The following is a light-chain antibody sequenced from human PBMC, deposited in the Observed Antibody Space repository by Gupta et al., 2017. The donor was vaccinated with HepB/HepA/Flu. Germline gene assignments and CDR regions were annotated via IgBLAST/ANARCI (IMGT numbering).Light chain of an antibody. CDR1: QSVLYNSNNKNY. J-gene: IGKJ1*01. V-gene: IGKV4-1*01. CDR3: QQYYSTPLT. Sequence: DIVMTQSPDSLAVSLGERDTINCKSSQSVLYNSNNKNYLAWYQQKPGQPPKLLIYWASTRESGVPDRFSGSGSGTDFTLTISSLQAEDVAVYYCQQYYSTPLTFGQGTKVEIK. CDR2: WAS.